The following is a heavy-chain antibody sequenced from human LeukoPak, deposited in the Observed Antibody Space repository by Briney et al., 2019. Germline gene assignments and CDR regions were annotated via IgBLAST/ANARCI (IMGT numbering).Heavy chain of an antibody. V-gene: IGHV1-18*01. CDR1: GYTFTSYG. CDR3: ARDLPDYDFWSGFDAFDI. Sequence: GASVKVSCKASGYTFTSYGISWVRQAPGQGLEWMGWISAYNGNTNYAQKLQGRVTMTTDTSTSTAYMELRSLRSDDTAVYYCARDLPDYDFWSGFDAFDIWGQGTMVTVSS. CDR2: ISAYNGNT. D-gene: IGHD3-3*01. J-gene: IGHJ3*02.